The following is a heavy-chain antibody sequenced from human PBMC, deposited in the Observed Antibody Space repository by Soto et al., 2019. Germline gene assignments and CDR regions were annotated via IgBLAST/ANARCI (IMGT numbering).Heavy chain of an antibody. CDR1: GFTFGEYA. Sequence: GGSLRLSCTASGFTFGEYAMSWVRQAPGKGLEWVGFIRSKAYGGTTEYAASVKGRFTISRDDSKSIAYLQMNSLKTEDTAVYYCTRVTGYCSSTSCYYYYYGMDVWGQGTTVTVSS. CDR2: IRSKAYGGTT. J-gene: IGHJ6*02. V-gene: IGHV3-49*04. D-gene: IGHD2-2*01. CDR3: TRVTGYCSSTSCYYYYYGMDV.